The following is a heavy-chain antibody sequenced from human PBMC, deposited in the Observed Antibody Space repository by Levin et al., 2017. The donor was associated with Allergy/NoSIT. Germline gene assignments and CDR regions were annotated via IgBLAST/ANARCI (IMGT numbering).Heavy chain of an antibody. D-gene: IGHD6-6*01. J-gene: IGHJ5*02. CDR3: VGCRVEPTAPGWCNWFDR. CDR1: GFTFNNYA. V-gene: IGHV3-23*01. Sequence: SCAASGFTFNNYAMNWVRQAPGKGLEWVSSIRSGGTGAGTHYADSVKGRFTISRDNSKSTVSLQMDSLRADDTGLNFCVGCRVEPTAPGWCNWFDRWGQGTLVTVSS. CDR2: IRSGGTGAGT.